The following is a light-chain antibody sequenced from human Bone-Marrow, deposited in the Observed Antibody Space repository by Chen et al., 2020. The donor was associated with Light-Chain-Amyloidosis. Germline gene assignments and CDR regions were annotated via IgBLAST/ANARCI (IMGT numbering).Light chain of an antibody. CDR3: QSADSSGTYEVI. Sequence: SYELIQPPSVSVSPGQTARITCSGDDLPTKYAYWYQQKPGQAPVLVIHRDTKRPSGISERFSGSSSGTTATLTISGVQAEDEADYHCQSADSSGTYEVIFGGGTKLTVL. CDR1: DLPTKY. J-gene: IGLJ2*01. V-gene: IGLV3-25*03. CDR2: RDT.